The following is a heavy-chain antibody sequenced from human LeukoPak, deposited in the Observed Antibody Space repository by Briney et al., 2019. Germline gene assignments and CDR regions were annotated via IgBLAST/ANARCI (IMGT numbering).Heavy chain of an antibody. V-gene: IGHV3-23*01. Sequence: TGGSLRLSCAASGFTFSTYAMSWVRQAPGKGLEWVSAISGSGGSTYYADSVKGRFTFSRDNSKNTLYLQMNSLRAEDTAIYYCAKDAWVGSSGWYDYWGQGTLVTVSS. J-gene: IGHJ4*02. CDR3: AKDAWVGSSGWYDY. CDR1: GFTFSTYA. D-gene: IGHD6-19*01. CDR2: ISGSGGST.